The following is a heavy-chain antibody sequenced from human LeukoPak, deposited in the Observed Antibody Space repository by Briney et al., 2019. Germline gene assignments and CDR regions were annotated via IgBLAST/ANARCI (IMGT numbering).Heavy chain of an antibody. CDR1: GGSISSYY. J-gene: IGHJ4*02. Sequence: SETLSLTCTVSGGSISSYYWSWIRQPPGKGLEWIGYIYYSGSTNYNPSLKSRVTISVDTSKNQFSLKLSSVTAADTAVYYCARHGVKQQLVLRYWGRGTLVTVSS. CDR3: ARHGVKQQLVLRY. CDR2: IYYSGST. D-gene: IGHD6-13*01. V-gene: IGHV4-59*08.